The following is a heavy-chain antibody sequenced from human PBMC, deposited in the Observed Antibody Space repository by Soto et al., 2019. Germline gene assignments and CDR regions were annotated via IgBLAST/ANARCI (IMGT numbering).Heavy chain of an antibody. J-gene: IGHJ4*02. CDR1: GFTFSGFA. D-gene: IGHD4-17*01. CDR3: AKGTAVTTGDMAY. CDR2: LTGSGDST. V-gene: IGHV3-23*01. Sequence: EVQLLESGGGLVQPGGSLRLSCAASGFTFSGFAMTWVRQAPGKGLEWVSSLTGSGDSTYYADSVKGGFTIYRDNSKNKLYLQMNSLRADDTALYYCAKGTAVTTGDMAYWGQGTLVTVSS.